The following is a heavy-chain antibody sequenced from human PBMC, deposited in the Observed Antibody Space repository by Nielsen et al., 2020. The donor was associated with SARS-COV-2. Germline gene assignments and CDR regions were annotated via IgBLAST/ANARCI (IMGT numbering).Heavy chain of an antibody. CDR3: ARDRPFGYSTPSGWFDP. V-gene: IGHV3-48*02. J-gene: IGHJ5*02. Sequence: SVKGRFTISRDNGKNSLYLQMNSLRDDDTAVYYCARDRPFGYSTPSGWFDPWGQGTLVTVSS. D-gene: IGHD5-12*01.